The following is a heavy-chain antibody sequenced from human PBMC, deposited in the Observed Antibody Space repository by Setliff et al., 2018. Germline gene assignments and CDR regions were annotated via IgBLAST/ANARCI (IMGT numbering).Heavy chain of an antibody. J-gene: IGHJ4*02. Sequence: ASVKVSCKASGYTFSNYGVTWVRQAPGQGLEWMRWVTIYNGNTKYAQNLQGRLTLTTDISTSTAYMELGSLTTDDTAVYYCSKLVRYCTTTACQGASGAEFWGQGTLVTVSS. V-gene: IGHV1-18*01. CDR2: VTIYNGNT. CDR3: SKLVRYCTTTACQGASGAEF. CDR1: GYTFSNYG. D-gene: IGHD2-8*01.